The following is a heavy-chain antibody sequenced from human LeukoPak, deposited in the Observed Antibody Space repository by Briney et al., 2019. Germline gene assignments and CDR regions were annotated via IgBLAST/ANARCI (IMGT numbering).Heavy chain of an antibody. J-gene: IGHJ6*02. CDR1: GYTFTSYA. CDR2: INAGNGNT. D-gene: IGHD6-19*01. Sequence: GASVKVSCKASGYTFTSYAMHWVRQAPGQRLEWMGWINAGNGNTKYSQKFQGRVTITRDTSASTAYMELSSLRSEDTAVYYCARDWGRAVEPYYGMDAWGQGTTVTVSS. V-gene: IGHV1-3*01. CDR3: ARDWGRAVEPYYGMDA.